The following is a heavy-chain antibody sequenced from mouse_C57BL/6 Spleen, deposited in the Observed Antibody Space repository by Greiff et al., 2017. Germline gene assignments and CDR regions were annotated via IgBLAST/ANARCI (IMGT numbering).Heavy chain of an antibody. V-gene: IGHV5-9-1*02. J-gene: IGHJ4*01. CDR3: TRGNYYGSSYEAMDY. D-gene: IGHD1-1*01. CDR2: ISSGGDYI. CDR1: GFTFSSYA. Sequence: EVQRVESGEGLVKPGGSLKLSCAASGFTFSSYAMSWVRQTPEKRLEWVAYISSGGDYIYYADTVKGRFTISRDNARNTLYLQMSSLKSEDTAMYYCTRGNYYGSSYEAMDYWGQGTSVTVSS.